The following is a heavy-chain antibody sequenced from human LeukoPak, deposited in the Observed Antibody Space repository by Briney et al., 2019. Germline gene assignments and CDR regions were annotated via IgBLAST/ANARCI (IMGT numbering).Heavy chain of an antibody. CDR3: ARWGSTSCYDY. Sequence: GGSLRLSCAASGFTFRTYAMLWVRQAPGKGLEYVSAISTNGDSTYYADSVKGRFTISRDNSKNTLFLQMGSLRADDMAVYYCARWGSTSCYDYWGQGTLVTVSS. V-gene: IGHV3-64*02. CDR1: GFTFRTYA. D-gene: IGHD2-2*01. J-gene: IGHJ4*02. CDR2: ISTNGDST.